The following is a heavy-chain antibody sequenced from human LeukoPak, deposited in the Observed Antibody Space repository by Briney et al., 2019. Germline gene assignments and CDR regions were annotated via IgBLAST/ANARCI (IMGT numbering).Heavy chain of an antibody. D-gene: IGHD1-26*01. Sequence: PGGSLRLSCAASGFSFSNYGMHWVRQAPGKGLEWVAFIRYDGSNKYYADSVKGRFAVSRDNSKNTLFLQMNSLRPEDTAVYFCARVSEGGTFSDYWGQGTLVTVSS. CDR2: IRYDGSNK. V-gene: IGHV3-30*02. CDR1: GFSFSNYG. J-gene: IGHJ4*02. CDR3: ARVSEGGTFSDY.